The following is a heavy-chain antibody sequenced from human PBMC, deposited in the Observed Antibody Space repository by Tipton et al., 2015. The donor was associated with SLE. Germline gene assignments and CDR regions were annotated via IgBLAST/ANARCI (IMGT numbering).Heavy chain of an antibody. J-gene: IGHJ3*02. D-gene: IGHD3-16*01. V-gene: IGHV4-38-2*02. Sequence: LRLSCAVSGYSISSGYYWGWIRQPPGKGLEWIGSIYTSGSTNYNPSLKSRVTMSVDTSKNQFSLKLSSVTAADTAVYYCARDEGEGAFDIWGQGTMVTVSS. CDR2: IYTSGST. CDR1: GYSISSGYY. CDR3: ARDEGEGAFDI.